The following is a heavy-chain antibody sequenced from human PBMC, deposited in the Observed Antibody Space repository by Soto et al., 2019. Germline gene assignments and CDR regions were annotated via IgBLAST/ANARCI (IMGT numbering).Heavy chain of an antibody. CDR1: GYTFTSYG. CDR3: AKDNAFDY. J-gene: IGHJ4*02. Sequence: QVKLVQSGAEVKKPGASVKVSCKASGYTFTSYGISWVRQAPGQGLEWMGWISAYNGNTNYAHKLEGRGTMTTDTSTSTAYIKLRSLTSDDTAVYYYAKDNAFDYWGQGTLVIVSS. CDR2: ISAYNGNT. V-gene: IGHV1-18*01.